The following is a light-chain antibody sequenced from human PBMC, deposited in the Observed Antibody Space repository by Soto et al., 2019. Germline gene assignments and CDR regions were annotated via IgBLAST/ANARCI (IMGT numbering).Light chain of an antibody. CDR3: QQRSKWPPIT. CDR2: DAS. CDR1: QMVSSY. J-gene: IGKJ5*01. V-gene: IGKV3-11*01. Sequence: IVLTQSPATLSLSPGEIATLSCRASQMVSSYLAWYQQKPGQAPRLLIYDASNSATGIPARFSGSGSGTDVTLTISSLEPEDFAVYYCQQRSKWPPITLGQGTRLEI.